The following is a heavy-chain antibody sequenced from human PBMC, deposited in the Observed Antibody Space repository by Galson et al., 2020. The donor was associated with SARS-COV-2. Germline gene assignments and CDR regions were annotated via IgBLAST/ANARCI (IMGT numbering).Heavy chain of an antibody. D-gene: IGHD2-2*01. V-gene: IGHV1-2*02. CDR1: GYTFTGYY. J-gene: IGHJ4*02. CDR3: ARTLRNEYCSSTSCYFESNYFDY. Sequence: ASVKVSCKASGYTFTGYYMHWVRQAPGQGLEWMGWINPNSGGTNYAQKFQGRVTMTRDTSISTAYMELSRLRSDDTAVYYCARTLRNEYCSSTSCYFESNYFDYWGQGTLVTVSS. CDR2: INPNSGGT.